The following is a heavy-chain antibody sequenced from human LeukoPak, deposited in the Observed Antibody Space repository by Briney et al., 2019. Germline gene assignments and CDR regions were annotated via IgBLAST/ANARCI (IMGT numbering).Heavy chain of an antibody. CDR3: AASNRGYSYGSIAY. V-gene: IGHV3-23*01. D-gene: IGHD5-18*01. CDR1: GFTFSSYA. Sequence: GGSLRLSCAASGFTFSSYAMSWVRQAPGKGLEWVSAISGSGGSTYYADSVKGRFTISRDNSKNTLYLQMNSLRAEDTAVYYCAASNRGYSYGSIAYWGQGTLVTVS. J-gene: IGHJ4*02. CDR2: ISGSGGST.